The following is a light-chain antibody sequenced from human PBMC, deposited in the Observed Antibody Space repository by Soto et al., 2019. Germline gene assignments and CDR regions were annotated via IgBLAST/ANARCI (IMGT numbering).Light chain of an antibody. CDR1: SSDVGGYNY. J-gene: IGLJ2*01. CDR3: SSYTSSSTRV. V-gene: IGLV2-14*03. CDR2: DVS. Sequence: QSALTQPASVSGSPGQSITISCTGTSSDVGGYNYVSWYQHHPGKAPKLMIYDVSNRPSGVSNRFSGSKSGNTASLTISGLQDEDEADYYCSSYTSSSTRVFGGGTKLTVL.